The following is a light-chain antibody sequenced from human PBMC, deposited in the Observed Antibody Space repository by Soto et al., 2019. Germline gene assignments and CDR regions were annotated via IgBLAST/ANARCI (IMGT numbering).Light chain of an antibody. Sequence: QSVLTQPASVSGSPGPSITISCTGTSSDVGAYDYVSWYQQHPDKAPKLMIYEVSNRPSGVSNRFSGSKSVNTATLTISGLQADDEADYYCSSYTSSSTRVFGTGTRSPS. CDR1: SSDVGAYDY. CDR2: EVS. CDR3: SSYTSSSTRV. V-gene: IGLV2-14*03. J-gene: IGLJ1*01.